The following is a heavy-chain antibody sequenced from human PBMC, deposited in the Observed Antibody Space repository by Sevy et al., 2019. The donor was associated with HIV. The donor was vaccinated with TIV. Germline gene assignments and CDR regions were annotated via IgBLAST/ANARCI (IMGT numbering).Heavy chain of an antibody. CDR1: GFTFSNYA. V-gene: IGHV3-23*01. Sequence: GGSLRLSCAASGFTFSNYAMTWVRQAPGKGLEWVSAISGTGGSTYYADSVKGRFSISRDNSKNTLYLQMNSLRAEDTAIYYCAKDLLIVVGEGMDVWGQGTTVTVSS. CDR2: ISGTGGST. D-gene: IGHD2-2*01. J-gene: IGHJ6*02. CDR3: AKDLLIVVGEGMDV.